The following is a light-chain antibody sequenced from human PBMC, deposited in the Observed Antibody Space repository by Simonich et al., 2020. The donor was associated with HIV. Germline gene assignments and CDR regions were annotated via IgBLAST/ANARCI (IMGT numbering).Light chain of an antibody. Sequence: NFMLTQPHSVSESPGKTVTISCTRSSGSIASNYVQWYQPRPGSSPTTVIYEDNQRPSGVPDRFSGFKSGNTASLTVSGLQAEDDADYYCSSYAGSNNLLFGGGTKLTVL. CDR2: EDN. CDR1: SGSIASNY. J-gene: IGLJ2*01. CDR3: SSYAGSNNLL. V-gene: IGLV6-57*01.